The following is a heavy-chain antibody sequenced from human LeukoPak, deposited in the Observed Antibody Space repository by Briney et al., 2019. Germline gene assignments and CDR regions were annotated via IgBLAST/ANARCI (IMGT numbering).Heavy chain of an antibody. D-gene: IGHD6-13*01. V-gene: IGHV4-59*11. CDR3: ARIIAAAGLKMDV. CDR1: GGSISSHY. J-gene: IGHJ6*04. CDR2: IYYSGST. Sequence: SETLSLTCALSGGSISSHYWSWIRQPPGKGLEWIGYIYYSGSTNYDPSLKSRVTISVDTSKNQFSLKLSSVTAADTAVYYCARIIAAAGLKMDVWGKGTTVTVSS.